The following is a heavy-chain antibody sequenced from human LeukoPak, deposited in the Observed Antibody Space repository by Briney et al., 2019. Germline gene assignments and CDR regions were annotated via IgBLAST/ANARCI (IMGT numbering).Heavy chain of an antibody. CDR3: AREAGIAVAGTGWFDP. Sequence: SETLSLTCTVSGGSISTDYWSWIRQPPGKGLECIGYVYFNGSTNYNPSLKSRVTISVDTSKNQFSLKLSSVTAADTAVYYCAREAGIAVAGTGWFDPWGQGTLVTVSS. D-gene: IGHD6-19*01. CDR2: VYFNGST. CDR1: GGSISTDY. V-gene: IGHV4-59*12. J-gene: IGHJ5*02.